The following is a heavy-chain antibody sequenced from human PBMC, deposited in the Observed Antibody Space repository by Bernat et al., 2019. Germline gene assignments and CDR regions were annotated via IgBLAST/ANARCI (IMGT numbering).Heavy chain of an antibody. CDR2: ISAYNGNT. CDR1: GYTFTSYG. J-gene: IGHJ2*01. V-gene: IGHV1-18*01. Sequence: QVQLVQSGAEVKKPGASVKVSCKASGYTFTSYGISWVRQAPGQGLEWRGWISAYNGNTNYAQKLQGRVTMTTDTSTSTAYMELRSLRSDDTAVYYCARGRYYDSSGYPLYWYFDLWGRGTLVTVSS. D-gene: IGHD3-22*01. CDR3: ARGRYYDSSGYPLYWYFDL.